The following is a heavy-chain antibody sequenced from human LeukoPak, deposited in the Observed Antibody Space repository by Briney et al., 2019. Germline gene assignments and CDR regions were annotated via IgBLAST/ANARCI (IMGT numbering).Heavy chain of an antibody. CDR2: ISAYNGNT. CDR1: GYTFTSYG. J-gene: IGHJ3*02. CDR3: ARESRASDI. Sequence: ASVKVSCKASGYTFTSYGISWVRQAPGQGLEWMGWISAYNGNTNYAQKLQGRGTMTTDTSTSTDYMELRSLRSDDTAVYYCARESRASDIWGQGTMVTVSS. V-gene: IGHV1-18*01.